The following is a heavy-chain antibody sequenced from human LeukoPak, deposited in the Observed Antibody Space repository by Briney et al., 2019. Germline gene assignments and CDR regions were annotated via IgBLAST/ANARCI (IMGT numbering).Heavy chain of an antibody. D-gene: IGHD2-8*01. CDR1: GDSVSSDSAA. V-gene: IGHV6-1*01. J-gene: IGHJ4*02. CDR3: ARERNAGSFAD. CDR2: TYYRSRWYN. Sequence: SQTLSLTCVISGDSVSSDSAAWNWIRHSPSRGLEWLGRTYYRSRWYNDYAVSVKSRITINSETSRNQFSLHLNSVTPEDTAIYYCARERNAGSFADWGQGTLVTVSS.